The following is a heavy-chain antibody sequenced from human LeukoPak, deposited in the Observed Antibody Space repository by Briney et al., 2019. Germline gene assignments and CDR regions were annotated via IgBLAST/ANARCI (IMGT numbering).Heavy chain of an antibody. J-gene: IGHJ5*02. CDR2: INHSGST. Sequence: SETLSLTCAVYGGSFSGYYWSSIRQPPGKGLEWIGEINHSGSTNYNPSLKSRVTISVDTSKNQFSLKLSSVTAADTAVYYCAREGLLTGRRPFDPWGQGTLVTVSS. CDR1: GGSFSGYY. V-gene: IGHV4-34*01. D-gene: IGHD3-9*01. CDR3: AREGLLTGRRPFDP.